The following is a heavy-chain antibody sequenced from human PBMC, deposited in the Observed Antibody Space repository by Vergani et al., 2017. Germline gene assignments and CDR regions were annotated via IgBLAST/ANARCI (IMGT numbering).Heavy chain of an antibody. CDR2: IRSKAYGGTT. Sequence: EVQLVESGGGLVQPGRSLRLSCTASGFTFGDYAMSWFRQAPGKGLEWVGFIRSKAYGGTTEYAASVKGRFTISRDDSKSIAYLQMNSLKTEDTAVYYCTRDQEWELPLYYYYYGMDVWGQGTTVTVSS. CDR1: GFTFGDYA. J-gene: IGHJ6*02. D-gene: IGHD1-26*01. CDR3: TRDQEWELPLYYYYYGMDV. V-gene: IGHV3-49*03.